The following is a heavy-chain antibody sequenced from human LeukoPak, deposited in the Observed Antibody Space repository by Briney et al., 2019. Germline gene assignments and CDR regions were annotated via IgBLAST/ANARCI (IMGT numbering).Heavy chain of an antibody. D-gene: IGHD3-22*01. J-gene: IGHJ1*01. CDR1: AYSISSGYH. CDR3: ARVVQSTDSSGFYLPEYFQH. Sequence: SEPLSLPCTVSAYSISSGYHWAWIRQPPGKGLGRIGSIYHSGRPYYNPSTKSRVTISVDTSKNQFSLKLSSGTAADTAVYYCARVVQSTDSSGFYLPEYFQHWGQGTLVTVSS. CDR2: IYHSGRP. V-gene: IGHV4-38-2*02.